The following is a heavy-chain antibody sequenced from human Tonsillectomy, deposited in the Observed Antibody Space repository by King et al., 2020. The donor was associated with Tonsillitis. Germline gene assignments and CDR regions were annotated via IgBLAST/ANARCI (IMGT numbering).Heavy chain of an antibody. Sequence: VQLVESGGGLVQPGGSLRLSCAASGFTFSSYSMNWVRQAPGKGLEWVSYISSSSSTIYYADSVKGRFTISRDNAKNSLYMQMNSLRAEDTAVYYCARDSTPYYDSSGNGYWGQGTLVTVSS. CDR3: ARDSTPYYDSSGNGY. CDR2: ISSSSSTI. V-gene: IGHV3-48*01. J-gene: IGHJ4*02. CDR1: GFTFSSYS. D-gene: IGHD3-22*01.